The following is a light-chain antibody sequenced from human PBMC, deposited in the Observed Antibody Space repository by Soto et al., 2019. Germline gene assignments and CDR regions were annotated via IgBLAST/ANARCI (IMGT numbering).Light chain of an antibody. J-gene: IGKJ4*01. CDR2: TTS. CDR1: QGIRND. V-gene: IGKV1-6*01. Sequence: AIQLTQSPASLSASVGDTVTIACRASQGIRNDLGWYQQKPGQAPKLLIYTTSSLHSGVPSRFSGSGSQRDFTLTISGLQPEDFATYYCLQSYIYPLTFGGGIKVEI. CDR3: LQSYIYPLT.